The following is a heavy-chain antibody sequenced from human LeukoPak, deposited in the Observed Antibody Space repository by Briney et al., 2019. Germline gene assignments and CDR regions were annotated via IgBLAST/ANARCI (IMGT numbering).Heavy chain of an antibody. CDR1: GYTFTDDY. V-gene: IGHV1-2*02. Sequence: ASVKVSCKASGYTFTDDYVHWVRQAPGQGLEWMGWINPNSGVTNYAQKFQGRVTMTRDMSTSTVYMELSSLRSEDTAVYYCARDRDYCLFDYWGQGTLVTVSS. CDR2: INPNSGVT. J-gene: IGHJ4*02. CDR3: ARDRDYCLFDY. D-gene: IGHD2/OR15-2a*01.